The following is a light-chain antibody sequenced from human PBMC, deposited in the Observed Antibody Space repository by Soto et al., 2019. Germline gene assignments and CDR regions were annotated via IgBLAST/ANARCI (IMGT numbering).Light chain of an antibody. CDR3: QSYDSSLSGVV. Sequence: QSVLTQPPSVSGAPGQRVTISCAGGSSSIGAGYDVHWYQQLPGTAPKLLIYGNFNRPSGVPDRFSGSKSGTSASLAIIGLQAGDEADYYCQSYDSSLSGVVFGGGTKVTVL. J-gene: IGLJ2*01. CDR2: GNF. CDR1: SSSIGAGYD. V-gene: IGLV1-40*01.